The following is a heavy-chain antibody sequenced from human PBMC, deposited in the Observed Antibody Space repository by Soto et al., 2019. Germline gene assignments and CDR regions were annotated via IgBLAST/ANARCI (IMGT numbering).Heavy chain of an antibody. V-gene: IGHV3-11*01. D-gene: IGHD4-4*01. J-gene: IGHJ3*02. Sequence: QVQLVESGGGLVKPGGSLRLSCAASGFTFSDYYMSWIRQAPGKGLEWVSYISRSGSTIYYADSVKGRFTISSDNAKNSQYLQMNSLRAEDTAVYYCERDQSLTQYDDFDIWGQGTMVTVSS. CDR1: GFTFSDYY. CDR3: ERDQSLTQYDDFDI. CDR2: ISRSGSTI.